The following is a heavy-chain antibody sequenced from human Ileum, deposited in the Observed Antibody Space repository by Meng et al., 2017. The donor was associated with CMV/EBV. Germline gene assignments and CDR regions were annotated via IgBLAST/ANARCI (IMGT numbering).Heavy chain of an antibody. CDR2: SHPRGTT. V-gene: IGHV4-4*02. D-gene: IGHD4/OR15-4a*01. CDR1: GRSFSCDCW. J-gene: IGHJ4*02. CDR3: ARNGAYSLDS. Sequence: LTGGLSGRSFSCDCWWSWVRQSPGKVLEWIGESHPRGTTTYNPSLKSRLIISLDESKTEFSLKLTSVTAADTAVYYCARNGAYSLDSWSQGSLVTVSS.